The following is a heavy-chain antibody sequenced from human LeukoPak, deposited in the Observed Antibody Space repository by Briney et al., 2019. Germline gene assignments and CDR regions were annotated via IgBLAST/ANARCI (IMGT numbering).Heavy chain of an antibody. Sequence: PGRSLRLSCAASGFTYYDYAVHWVRQAPGKGLEWVSGISWNSGSIGYADSVKGRFTISRDNAKNSLYLQMNSLRAEDTALYYCAKDPEGTPNNLCDPGGQGTLVTVSS. CDR2: ISWNSGSI. V-gene: IGHV3-9*01. J-gene: IGHJ5*02. D-gene: IGHD2-15*01. CDR3: AKDPEGTPNNLCDP. CDR1: GFTYYDYA.